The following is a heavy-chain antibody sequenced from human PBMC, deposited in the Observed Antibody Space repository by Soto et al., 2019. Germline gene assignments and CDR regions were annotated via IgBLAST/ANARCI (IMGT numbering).Heavy chain of an antibody. V-gene: IGHV3-9*01. CDR2: ISWNSGSS. CDR1: VFTFDDYA. J-gene: IGHJ5*01. D-gene: IGHD2-8*01. Sequence: GGALRLSCAASVFTFDDYAMHWFRQAPVKGLEWVSGISWNSGSSGLTTYYADFAEGRFTISRDNAKDSLYLHLNSLRVGDTAVYYCARYGTRGDWWGLGTQVTVSS. CDR3: ARYGTRGDW.